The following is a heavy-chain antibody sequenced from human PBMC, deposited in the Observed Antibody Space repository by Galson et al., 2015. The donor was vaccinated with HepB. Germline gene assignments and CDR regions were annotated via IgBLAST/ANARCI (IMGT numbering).Heavy chain of an antibody. CDR1: GFTFSSYS. CDR2: ISSSSSYI. D-gene: IGHD4-11*01. J-gene: IGHJ6*02. Sequence: SLRLSCAASGFTFSSYSMNWVRQAPGKGLEWVSSISSSSSYIYYADSVKGRFTISRDNAKNSLYLQMNSLRAEDTAVYYCASFFRVTTGGYYYGMDVWGQGTTVTVSS. CDR3: ASFFRVTTGGYYYGMDV. V-gene: IGHV3-21*01.